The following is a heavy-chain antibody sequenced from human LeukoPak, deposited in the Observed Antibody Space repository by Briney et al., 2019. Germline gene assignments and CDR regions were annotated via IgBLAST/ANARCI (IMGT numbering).Heavy chain of an antibody. D-gene: IGHD2-2*01. Sequence: NPSETLSLTCAVYGGSFSGYYWSWIRQPPGKGLEWIGEINHSGSTNYNPSLKSRVTMSVDTSKNQFSLKLSSVTAADTAVYYCARFQAAQLPYYMDVWGKGTTVTVSS. CDR2: INHSGST. CDR1: GGSFSGYY. J-gene: IGHJ6*03. V-gene: IGHV4-34*01. CDR3: ARFQAAQLPYYMDV.